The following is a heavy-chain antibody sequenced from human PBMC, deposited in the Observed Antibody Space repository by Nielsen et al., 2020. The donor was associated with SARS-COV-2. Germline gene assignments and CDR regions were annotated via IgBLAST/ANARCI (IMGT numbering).Heavy chain of an antibody. Sequence: GESLKISCAASGFTFSSYAMSWVRQAPGKGLEWVSAISGSGGSTYYADSVKGRFTISRDNSKNTLYLQMNSLRAEDTAVYYCAKDRYYYDSSGDYYYYMDVWGKGTTVTVSS. D-gene: IGHD3-22*01. CDR2: ISGSGGST. V-gene: IGHV3-23*01. CDR1: GFTFSSYA. CDR3: AKDRYYYDSSGDYYYYMDV. J-gene: IGHJ6*03.